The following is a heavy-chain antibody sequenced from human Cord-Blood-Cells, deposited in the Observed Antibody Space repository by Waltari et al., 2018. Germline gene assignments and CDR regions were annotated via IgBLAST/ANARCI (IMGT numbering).Heavy chain of an antibody. D-gene: IGHD6-6*01. V-gene: IGHV1-69*12. CDR1: GGTFSSYA. CDR3: AVPRVSSSSHFDY. Sequence: QVQLVQSGAEVKKPGSSVKVSCKASGGTFSSYAITWVRQAPGQGLEWMGGGMPSFGTANYAQKFQGIVTITADESTSTAYMELSSLRSEDTAVYYCAVPRVSSSSHFDYWGQGTLVTVSS. J-gene: IGHJ4*02. CDR2: GMPSFGTA.